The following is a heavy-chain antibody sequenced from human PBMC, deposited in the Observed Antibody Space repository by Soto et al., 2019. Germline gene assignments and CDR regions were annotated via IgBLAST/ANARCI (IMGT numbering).Heavy chain of an antibody. Sequence: QVQLVQSGSEVKKPGASVKVSCKASGYTFTSYGISWVRQAPGQGLEWMAWISAYNGNTNYAQKLQGRVTMTTDTSTSTAYRGLRSLRSDDTAVYYCARDGRYYYSSGSYYKFDYWGQGTLVTVSS. D-gene: IGHD3-10*01. V-gene: IGHV1-18*01. J-gene: IGHJ4*02. CDR1: GYTFTSYG. CDR2: ISAYNGNT. CDR3: ARDGRYYYSSGSYYKFDY.